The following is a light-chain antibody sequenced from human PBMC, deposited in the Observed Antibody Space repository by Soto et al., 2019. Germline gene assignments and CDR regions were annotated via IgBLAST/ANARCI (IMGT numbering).Light chain of an antibody. Sequence: EIGMTQSPATLSVSPGERATLSCRASRSVSSNLAWYQQKPGQAPRLLIYGASTRATGIPARFSGSGSGTEFTLTISILQSEDFAVYYCQQYNNWPWTFGQGTKVDIK. CDR1: RSVSSN. CDR3: QQYNNWPWT. CDR2: GAS. J-gene: IGKJ1*01. V-gene: IGKV3-15*01.